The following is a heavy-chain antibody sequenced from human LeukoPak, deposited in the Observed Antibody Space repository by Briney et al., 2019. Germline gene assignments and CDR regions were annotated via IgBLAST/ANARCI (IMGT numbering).Heavy chain of an antibody. CDR1: GGSISNYY. J-gene: IGHJ4*02. CDR3: ARGSYTSGWTNFDY. V-gene: IGHV4-59*12. D-gene: IGHD6-25*01. CDR2: VFYSGST. Sequence: SETLSLTCTVSGGSISNYYWSWIRQPPGKGLEWIGYVFYSGSTNYNPSLRSRVTISVDTSKNQFSLKLSSLTATDTAVYYCARGSYTSGWTNFDYWGQGTLVTVSS.